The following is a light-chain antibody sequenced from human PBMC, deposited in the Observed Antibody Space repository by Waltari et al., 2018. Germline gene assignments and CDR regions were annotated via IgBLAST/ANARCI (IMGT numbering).Light chain of an antibody. CDR2: AAS. V-gene: IGKV1-39*01. CDR3: QQSYSSET. J-gene: IGKJ2*01. CDR1: QSISSY. Sequence: DIQMTQSPSSLSASVGDRVPITCRASQSISSYLNWYQQKPGKAPKLLIYAASSLQSGVPSRFSGSGSGTDFTLTISSLQPEDFATYYCQQSYSSETFGQGTKLEIK.